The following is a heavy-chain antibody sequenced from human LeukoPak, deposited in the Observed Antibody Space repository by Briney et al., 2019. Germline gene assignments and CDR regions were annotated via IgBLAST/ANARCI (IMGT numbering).Heavy chain of an antibody. CDR3: AREEYSYGYDY. V-gene: IGHV3-30-3*01. CDR2: ISYDGSNK. CDR1: GFTFSSYA. D-gene: IGHD5-18*01. J-gene: IGHJ4*02. Sequence: QPGGSLRLSCAASGFTFSSYAMHWVRQAPGKGLEWVAVISYDGSNKYYADSVKGRFTISRDNSKNTLYLQMNSLRAEDTAVYYCAREEYSYGYDYWGQGTLVTVSS.